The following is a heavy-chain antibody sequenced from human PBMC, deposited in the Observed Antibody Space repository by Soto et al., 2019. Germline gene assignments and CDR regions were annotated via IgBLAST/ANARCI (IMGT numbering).Heavy chain of an antibody. CDR3: ASGSGSLRYLHWSEWFDL. CDR2: TYYRSNWYN. J-gene: IGHJ5*02. Sequence: QTLSLTCAISGDSVSSNSAAWNWIRQSPSRGLEWLGRTYYRSNWYNDYAISVKSRITINPDTSKNQFSLHLNSVTPEDTAVYYCASGSGSLRYLHWSEWFDLCGQRILVTVSS. V-gene: IGHV6-1*01. D-gene: IGHD3-9*01. CDR1: GDSVSSNSAA.